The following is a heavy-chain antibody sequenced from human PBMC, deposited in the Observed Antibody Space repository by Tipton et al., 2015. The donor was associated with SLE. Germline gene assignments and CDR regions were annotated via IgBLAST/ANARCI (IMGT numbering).Heavy chain of an antibody. CDR3: AAHNWSDWSWFDP. V-gene: IGHV4-34*01. Sequence: TLSLTCAVYGGSFSGYYWSWIRQPPGKGLEWIGEINHSGSTNYNPSLKSRVTISVDTSKNQFSLKLSSVTAADTAVYYCAAHNWSDWSWFDPWGQGTLVTVSS. CDR2: INHSGST. D-gene: IGHD1-20*01. J-gene: IGHJ5*02. CDR1: GGSFSGYY.